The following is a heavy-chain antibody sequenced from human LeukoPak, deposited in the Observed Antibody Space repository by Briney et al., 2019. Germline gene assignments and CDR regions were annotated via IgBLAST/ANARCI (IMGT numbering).Heavy chain of an antibody. CDR2: ISSSGSTI. Sequence: PGGSLRLSCAASGFTFSNYWMNWVRQAPGKGLEWVSYISSSGSTIYYADSVKGRFTISRDNAKNSLYLQMNSLRAEDTAVYYCARDYYDSSGFLPYFDYWGQGTLVTVSS. CDR3: ARDYYDSSGFLPYFDY. D-gene: IGHD3-22*01. V-gene: IGHV3-48*04. CDR1: GFTFSNYW. J-gene: IGHJ4*02.